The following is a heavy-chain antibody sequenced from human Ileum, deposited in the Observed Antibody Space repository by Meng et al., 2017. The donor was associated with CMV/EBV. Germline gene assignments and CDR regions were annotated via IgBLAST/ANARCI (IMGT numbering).Heavy chain of an antibody. CDR3: ARASYDFWSGYLFDA. CDR1: CGSICNGYYY. CDR2: IYYRGST. D-gene: IGHD3-3*01. J-gene: IGHJ5*02. Sequence: SCGSICNGYYYWRLIRQPTGKGLELVGYIYYRGSTYYNPSLKSRVTISVDTSKNQFSLNLSSVTAADTAVYYCARASYDFWSGYLFDAWGQGTLVTVSS. V-gene: IGHV4-30-4*08.